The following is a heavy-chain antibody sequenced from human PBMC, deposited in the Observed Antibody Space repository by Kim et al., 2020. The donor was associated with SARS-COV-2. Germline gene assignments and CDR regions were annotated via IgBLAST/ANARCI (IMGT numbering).Heavy chain of an antibody. CDR1: GFTFSDHY. Sequence: GGSLRLSCAASGFTFSDHYMDWVRQAPGKGLEWVGRIRNKANSYTTEYAASVKGRFTISRDDSENSVYLQMNTLKTEDTAVYYCTSGGFASGTYSPDYWG. D-gene: IGHD3-10*01. CDR2: IRNKANSYTT. J-gene: IGHJ4*01. CDR3: TSGGFASGTYSPDY. V-gene: IGHV3-72*01.